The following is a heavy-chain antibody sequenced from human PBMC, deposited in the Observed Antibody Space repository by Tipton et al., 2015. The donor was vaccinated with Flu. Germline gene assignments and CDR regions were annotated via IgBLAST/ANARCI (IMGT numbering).Heavy chain of an antibody. J-gene: IGHJ6*02. CDR3: ARGIGQDLYYYYGMDV. V-gene: IGHV4-59*01. CDR1: GGSISSYY. D-gene: IGHD2-15*01. Sequence: TLSLTCTVSGGSISSYYWSWIRQPPRKGLEWIGYIYYSGSTNYNPSLKSRVTISVDTSKNQFSLKLSSVTAADTAVYYCARGIGQDLYYYYGMDVLGQGP. CDR2: IYYSGST.